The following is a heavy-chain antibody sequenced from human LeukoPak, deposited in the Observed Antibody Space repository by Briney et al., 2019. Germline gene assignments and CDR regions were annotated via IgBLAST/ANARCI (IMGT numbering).Heavy chain of an antibody. CDR3: ARVRAVSGAPPDY. CDR1: GYTFTSYT. CDR2: INADNGNT. D-gene: IGHD5/OR15-5a*01. V-gene: IGHV1-3*01. J-gene: IGHJ4*02. Sequence: GAPVKVSCKASGYTFTSYTIHWVRQAPGQRLEWMGWINADNGNTKYSQKFQGRVTITRDTSASTAYMELSSLRSEDTAVYYCARVRAVSGAPPDYWGQGTLVTVSS.